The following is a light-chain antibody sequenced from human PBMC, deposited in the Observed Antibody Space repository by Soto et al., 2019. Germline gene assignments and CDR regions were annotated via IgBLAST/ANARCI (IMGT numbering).Light chain of an antibody. Sequence: DIQMTQSPSSLSASVGDRVTITCRASQTINSYLNWYQQKPGKAPKLLIYAASTLQSGVPSRFSGSGSGTDFTLTISSLQPEDVATYYCQKYNSAPRTFGQGTKVDIK. J-gene: IGKJ1*01. CDR3: QKYNSAPRT. CDR1: QTINSY. CDR2: AAS. V-gene: IGKV1-39*01.